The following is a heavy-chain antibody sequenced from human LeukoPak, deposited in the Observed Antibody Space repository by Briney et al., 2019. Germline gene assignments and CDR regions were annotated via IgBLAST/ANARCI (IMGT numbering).Heavy chain of an antibody. Sequence: SETLSLTCTVSGGSISSYYWSWIRQPPGKGLEWIGYIYHSGSTNYNPSLKSRVTISVDTSKNQFSLKLSSVTAADTAVYYCASKPPGVAFDIWGQGTMVTVSS. CDR2: IYHSGST. D-gene: IGHD3-10*01. CDR3: ASKPPGVAFDI. CDR1: GGSISSYY. V-gene: IGHV4-59*08. J-gene: IGHJ3*02.